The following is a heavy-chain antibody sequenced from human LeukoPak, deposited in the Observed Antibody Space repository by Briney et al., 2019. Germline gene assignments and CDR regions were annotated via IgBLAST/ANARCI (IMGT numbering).Heavy chain of an antibody. V-gene: IGHV3-74*01. J-gene: IGHJ4*02. CDR2: IYSDGSIT. Sequence: GGSLRLSCAASGFTFSNYWMHWVRQVPGKGLVWLSRIYSDGSITNYADSVKGRFTISRDNAKNTLYLQMNSLRAEDTAVYYCVRDLGSGWSPDYWGQGTLVTVSS. CDR1: GFTFSNYW. CDR3: VRDLGSGWSPDY. D-gene: IGHD6-19*01.